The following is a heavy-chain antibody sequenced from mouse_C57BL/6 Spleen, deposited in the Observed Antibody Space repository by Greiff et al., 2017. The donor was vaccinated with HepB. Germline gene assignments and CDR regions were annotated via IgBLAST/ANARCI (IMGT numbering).Heavy chain of an antibody. J-gene: IGHJ4*01. V-gene: IGHV5-16*01. CDR2: INYDGSST. CDR1: GFTFSDYY. CDR3: ASYSNYAMDY. D-gene: IGHD2-5*01. Sequence: EVKLVESEGGLVQPGRSMKLSCTASGFTFSDYYMAWVRQVPEKGLEWVANINYDGSSTYYLDSLKSRFIISRDNAKNILYLQMSSLKSEDTATYYCASYSNYAMDYWGQGTSVTVSS.